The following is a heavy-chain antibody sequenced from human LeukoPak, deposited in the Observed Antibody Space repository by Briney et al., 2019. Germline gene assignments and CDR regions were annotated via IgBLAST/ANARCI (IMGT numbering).Heavy chain of an antibody. Sequence: SETLSLTCTVSGGSISSYYWSWIRQPPGQGLEWIGYIYYSGSTNYNPSLKSRVTISVDTSKNQFSLKLSSVTAADTAVYYCARVGLNSGARLPFFDPWGQGTLVTVSS. D-gene: IGHD6-19*01. CDR3: ARVGLNSGARLPFFDP. CDR1: GGSISSYY. V-gene: IGHV4-59*01. CDR2: IYYSGST. J-gene: IGHJ5*02.